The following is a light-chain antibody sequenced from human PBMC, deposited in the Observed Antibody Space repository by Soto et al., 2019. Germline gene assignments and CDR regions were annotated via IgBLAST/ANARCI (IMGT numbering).Light chain of an antibody. CDR1: QTTSSW. CDR3: QHYNSYSEA. CDR2: KAS. J-gene: IGKJ1*01. Sequence: DIQMTQSPSTLSGSVGDRVTITCRASQTTSSWLAWYQQKPGKAPKLLLYKASTLKSGVPSRFSGSGSGTEFTLTISSLQPDDFATYYCQHYNSYSEAFGQATKVELK. V-gene: IGKV1-5*03.